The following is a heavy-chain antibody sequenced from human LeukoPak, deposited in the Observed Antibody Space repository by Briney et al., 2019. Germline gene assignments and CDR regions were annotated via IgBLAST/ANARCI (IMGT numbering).Heavy chain of an antibody. CDR2: ISTYNGRT. D-gene: IGHD2/OR15-2a*01. V-gene: IGHV1-18*01. CDR1: NYTFISYS. Sequence: ASVKVSCKASNYTFISYSITWVRQAPGQGLEWMGWISTYNGRTNYAPNFQDRVTMTSDRSTSTAYMELGSLRSDDTAVYYCARLNSTHLFDTIYHQLDYWGQGALVTVSS. J-gene: IGHJ4*02. CDR3: ARLNSTHLFDTIYHQLDY.